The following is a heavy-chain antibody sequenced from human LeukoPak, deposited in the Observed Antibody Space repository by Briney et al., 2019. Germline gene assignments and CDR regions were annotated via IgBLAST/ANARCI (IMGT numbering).Heavy chain of an antibody. Sequence: PGGSLRLSCAASGFTVSSNYMSWVRQAPGKGLEWVSVIYSGGSTYYADSVKGRFTISRDNSKNTLYLQMNSLRAEDTAVYYCARVWCYYDSSGSNWFDPWGQGTLVTVSS. J-gene: IGHJ5*02. CDR3: ARVWCYYDSSGSNWFDP. CDR2: IYSGGST. D-gene: IGHD3-22*01. CDR1: GFTVSSNY. V-gene: IGHV3-66*02.